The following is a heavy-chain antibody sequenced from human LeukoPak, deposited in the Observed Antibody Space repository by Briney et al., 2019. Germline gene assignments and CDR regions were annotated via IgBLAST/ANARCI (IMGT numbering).Heavy chain of an antibody. CDR3: ARDVRIVGATRNAAFDI. D-gene: IGHD1-26*01. J-gene: IGHJ3*02. CDR2: IYHSGST. CDR1: GYSISSGYY. Sequence: SETLSLTCTVSGYSISSGYYWGWIRQPPGKGLEWIGSIYHSGSTYYNPSLKSRVTISVDTSKNQFSLELSSVTAADTAVYYCARDVRIVGATRNAAFDIWGQGTMVTVSS. V-gene: IGHV4-38-2*02.